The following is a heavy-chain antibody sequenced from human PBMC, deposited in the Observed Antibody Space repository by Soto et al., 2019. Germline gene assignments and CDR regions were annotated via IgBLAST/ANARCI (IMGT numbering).Heavy chain of an antibody. CDR2: IIPIFGTA. V-gene: IGHV1-69*13. CDR3: AREVSGSYSPNYGMDV. J-gene: IGHJ6*02. CDR1: GGTFSSYA. Sequence: SVKVSCKASGGTFSSYAISWVRQAPGQGLEWMGGIIPIFGTANYAQKFQGRVTITADESTSTAYMELSSLRSEDTAVYYCAREVSGSYSPNYGMDVWGQGTTVTVSS. D-gene: IGHD1-26*01.